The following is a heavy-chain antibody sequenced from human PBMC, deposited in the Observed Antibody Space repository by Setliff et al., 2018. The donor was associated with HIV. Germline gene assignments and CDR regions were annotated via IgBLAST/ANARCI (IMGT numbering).Heavy chain of an antibody. J-gene: IGHJ4*02. D-gene: IGHD3-16*01. V-gene: IGHV1-18*01. CDR1: GYTFRNFG. CDR2: ISGDSGNI. CDR3: ARHYYDSDNDPLEI. Sequence: ASVKVSCKASGYTFRNFGISWVRQAPGQGLEWMERISGDSGNIKYAVKTQGRVTLTVDTSTTTAYMELRSLRSDDTAVYYCARHYYDSDNDPLEIWGQGTLVTVSS.